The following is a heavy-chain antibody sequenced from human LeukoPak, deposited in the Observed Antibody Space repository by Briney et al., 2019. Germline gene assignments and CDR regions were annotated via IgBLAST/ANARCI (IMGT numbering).Heavy chain of an antibody. Sequence: SETLSLTCAVYGGSFSGYYWSWIRQPPGKGLEWIGEINHSGSTNYNPSLKSRVTISVDTFKNQFSLKLSSVTAADTAVYYCARMYSSGWYVGIYYYGMDVWGQGTTVTVSS. J-gene: IGHJ6*02. CDR2: INHSGST. CDR3: ARMYSSGWYVGIYYYGMDV. CDR1: GGSFSGYY. D-gene: IGHD6-19*01. V-gene: IGHV4-34*01.